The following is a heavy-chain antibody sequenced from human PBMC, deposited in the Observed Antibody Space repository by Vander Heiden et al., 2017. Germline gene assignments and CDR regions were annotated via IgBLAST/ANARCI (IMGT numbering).Heavy chain of an antibody. CDR3: AKDNYYDTTDYFPFED. CDR1: EFPLRNYG. D-gene: IGHD3-22*01. V-gene: IGHV3-30*18. CDR2: ISFDGSDK. J-gene: IGHJ4*02. Sequence: QVPLVESGGGVVQPGRSLRLSCAASEFPLRNYGMHWVRQAPGKGLEWVAGISFDGSDKYYADSVKGRFIISRDNSKNTVYLEMNSLRAEDTAVYYCAKDNYYDTTDYFPFEDWGQGTLVTVSS.